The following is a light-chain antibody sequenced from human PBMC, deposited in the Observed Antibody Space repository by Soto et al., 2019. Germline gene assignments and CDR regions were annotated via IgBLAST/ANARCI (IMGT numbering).Light chain of an antibody. CDR3: QQSYSALYT. CDR2: AAS. CDR1: QSIDSY. V-gene: IGKV1-39*01. J-gene: IGKJ2*01. Sequence: DIQMTQSPSFLSASVGDRVTITCRASQSIDSYLNWYQQKPGKAPKLLIYAASSLQSGVPSRFSGSGFGADFTLTISSLQPEDYATYYCQQSYSALYTFGQGTKLEIK.